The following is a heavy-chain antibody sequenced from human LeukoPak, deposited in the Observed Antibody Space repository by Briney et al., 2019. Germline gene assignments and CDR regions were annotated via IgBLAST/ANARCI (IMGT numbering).Heavy chain of an antibody. CDR2: ISSSSSYI. D-gene: IGHD6-19*01. CDR3: ARDSSGWFLGGGDYFDY. CDR1: GFTFSSYS. V-gene: IGHV3-21*01. J-gene: IGHJ4*02. Sequence: GGSLRLSCAASGFTFSSYSMNWVRQAPGKGLEWVSSISSSSSYIYYADSVKGRFTISRDNAKNSLYLQMNSLGAEDTAVYYCARDSSGWFLGGGDYFDYWGQGTLVTVSS.